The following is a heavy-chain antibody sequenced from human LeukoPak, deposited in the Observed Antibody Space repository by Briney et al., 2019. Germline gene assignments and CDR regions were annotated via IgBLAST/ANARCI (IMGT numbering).Heavy chain of an antibody. CDR1: GYTFTGYH. CDR2: INPNSGGT. CDR3: ARAKKKYYYGSGSLNWFDP. J-gene: IGHJ5*02. V-gene: IGHV1-2*02. Sequence: ASVKVSCKASGYTFTGYHMHWVRQAPGQGLEWMGWINPNSGGTNYAQKFQGRVTMTRDTSISTAYMELSRLRSDDTAVYYCARAKKKYYYGSGSLNWFDPWGQGTLVTVSS. D-gene: IGHD3-10*01.